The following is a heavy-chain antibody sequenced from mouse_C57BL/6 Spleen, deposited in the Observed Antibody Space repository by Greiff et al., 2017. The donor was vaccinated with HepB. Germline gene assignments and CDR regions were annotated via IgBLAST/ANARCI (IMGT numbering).Heavy chain of an antibody. J-gene: IGHJ3*01. CDR3: TRWAYGNHWFAY. Sequence: VKLQESGAELVRPGASVTLSCKASGYTFTDYEMYWVKQTPVHGLEWIGAIDPETGGTAYNQKFKGKAILTADKSSSTAYMELRSLTSEDSAVYYCTRWAYGNHWFAYWGQGTLVTVSA. V-gene: IGHV1-15*01. CDR2: IDPETGGT. D-gene: IGHD2-1*01. CDR1: GYTFTDYE.